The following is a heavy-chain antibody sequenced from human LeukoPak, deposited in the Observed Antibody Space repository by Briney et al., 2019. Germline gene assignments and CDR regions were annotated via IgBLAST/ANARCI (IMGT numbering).Heavy chain of an antibody. J-gene: IGHJ4*02. Sequence: GGSLRLSCAASGFTLSSYGMHWVRQAPGKGLESVALIFYDGSHNYYADSVKGRFTISRDNSKNTLYLQMNSLRAEDTAVYYCAGGTYALDFWGQGTLVTVSS. CDR1: GFTLSSYG. CDR3: AGGTYALDF. V-gene: IGHV3-33*01. CDR2: IFYDGSHN. D-gene: IGHD4-17*01.